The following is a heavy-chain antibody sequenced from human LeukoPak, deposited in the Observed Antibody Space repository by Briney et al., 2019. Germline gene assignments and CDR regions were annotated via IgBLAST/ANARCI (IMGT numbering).Heavy chain of an antibody. CDR1: GYIFSTYG. V-gene: IGHV1-69*13. J-gene: IGHJ4*02. CDR2: IIPIFGTA. D-gene: IGHD3-3*01. Sequence: ASVKVSCKASGYIFSTYGINWVRQAPGQGLEWMGGIIPIFGTANYAQKFQGRVTITADESTSTAYMELSSLRSEDTAVYYCARATYYVGPFDYWGQGTLVTVSS. CDR3: ARATYYVGPFDY.